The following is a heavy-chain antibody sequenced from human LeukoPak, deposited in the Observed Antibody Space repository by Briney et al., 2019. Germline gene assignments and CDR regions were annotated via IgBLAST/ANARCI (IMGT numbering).Heavy chain of an antibody. D-gene: IGHD4-17*01. J-gene: IGHJ4*02. CDR2: INHSGST. CDR1: GGSFSGYY. V-gene: IGHV4-34*01. CDR3: ARGLAYGDYLDY. Sequence: SETLSLTCAVYGGSFSGYYWSWIRQPPGKGLEWIGEINHSGSTNYNPSLKSRVTISVDTSKNQFSLRLSSVTAADTAVYYCARGLAYGDYLDYWGQGTLVTVSS.